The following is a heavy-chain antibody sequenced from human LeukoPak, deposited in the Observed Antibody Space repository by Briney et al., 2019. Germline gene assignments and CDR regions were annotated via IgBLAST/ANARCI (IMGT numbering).Heavy chain of an antibody. CDR1: GGSLSSYY. J-gene: IGHJ4*02. CDR3: ARQGGYKSPFDY. Sequence: PSETLSLTCTVSGGSLSSYYWSWIRQPPGKGLEWIGYISYSGSTNYNLSLKSRLTISVDTSKNQFSLNLSSVTAADTAVYYCARQGGYKSPFDYWGQGTLVTVSS. V-gene: IGHV4-59*08. D-gene: IGHD5-18*01. CDR2: ISYSGST.